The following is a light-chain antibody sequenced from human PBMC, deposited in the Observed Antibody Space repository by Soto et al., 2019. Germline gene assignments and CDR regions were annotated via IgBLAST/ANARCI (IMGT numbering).Light chain of an antibody. Sequence: DIQMTQSPSTLSASVGDRVTITCRASQSISSWLAWYQQKPGKAPKLLIYDASSLESGVPSRFSGSGSGTELTLTISSLQTDDFATYYCQQYNNWPPITFGQGTRLEIK. CDR3: QQYNNWPPIT. CDR2: DAS. J-gene: IGKJ5*01. CDR1: QSISSW. V-gene: IGKV1-5*01.